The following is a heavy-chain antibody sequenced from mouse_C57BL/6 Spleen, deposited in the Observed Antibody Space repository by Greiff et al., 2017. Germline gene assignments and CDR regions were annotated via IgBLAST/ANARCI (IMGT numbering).Heavy chain of an antibody. CDR3: ASYDYVDGFYFDY. CDR1: GFTFSSYA. V-gene: IGHV5-4*03. D-gene: IGHD2-4*01. CDR2: ISDGGSYT. Sequence: EVMLVESGGGLVKPGGSLKLSCAASGFTFSSYAMSWVRQTPEKRLEWVATISDGGSYTYYPDNVKGRFTISRDNAKNNLYLQMSHLKSEDTSMYYCASYDYVDGFYFDYWGQGTTLTVSS. J-gene: IGHJ2*01.